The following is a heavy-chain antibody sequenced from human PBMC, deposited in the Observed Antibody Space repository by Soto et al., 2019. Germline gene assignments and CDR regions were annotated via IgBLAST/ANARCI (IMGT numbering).Heavy chain of an antibody. D-gene: IGHD1-1*01. Sequence: HPGGSLRLSCAASGFIFDDFAMHWVRQAPGKGLEWVAGIIWSSAYIVYGDSVKGRFTVSRDNAKKSLYLQMNSLRPEDSATYYCVKDSTVSGVRQGMDYWGRGTLVTVS. CDR3: VKDSTVSGVRQGMDY. J-gene: IGHJ4*01. V-gene: IGHV3-9*01. CDR2: IIWSSAYI. CDR1: GFIFDDFA.